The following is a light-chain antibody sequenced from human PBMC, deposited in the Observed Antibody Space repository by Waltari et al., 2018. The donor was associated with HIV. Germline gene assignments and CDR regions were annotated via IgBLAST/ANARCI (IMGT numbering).Light chain of an antibody. CDR3: QAADSSGSNFV. CDR2: KDS. CDR1: VLPNQY. Sequence: SYELTQPPSVSVSPGQTARITCSGDVLPNQYTFWYQQKSGQAPVLEVYKDSERPAGIPERFSGSSSGTTVTLFIDGVQAEDEADYYCQAADSSGSNFVFGTGTKVTVL. V-gene: IGLV3-25*03. J-gene: IGLJ1*01.